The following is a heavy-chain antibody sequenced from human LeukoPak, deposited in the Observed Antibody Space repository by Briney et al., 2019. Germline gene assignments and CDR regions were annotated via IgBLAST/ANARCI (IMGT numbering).Heavy chain of an antibody. CDR2: INPNSGGT. J-gene: IGHJ4*02. CDR3: ARDLDCSSTSCYTYGDY. CDR1: GYTFTGYY. Sequence: GASVKVSCKASGYTFTGYYMHWVRQAPGQGLEWMGWINPNSGGTNYAQKFQGRVTMTRDTSISTAYMELSRLRSDDTAVYYCARDLDCSSTSCYTYGDYWGQGTLVTVSS. V-gene: IGHV1-2*02. D-gene: IGHD2-2*02.